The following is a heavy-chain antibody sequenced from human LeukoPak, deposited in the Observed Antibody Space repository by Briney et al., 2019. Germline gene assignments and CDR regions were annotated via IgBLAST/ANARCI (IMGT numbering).Heavy chain of an antibody. CDR1: GGTFSSYA. D-gene: IGHD2-2*01. J-gene: IGHJ5*02. V-gene: IGHV1-69*13. Sequence: ASVKVSCKASGGTFSSYAISWVRQAPGQGLEWMGGIIPIFGTANYAQKFQGRVTITADESTRTAYMELSSLRSEDTAVYYCARDARHRYCSSTSCYRGWLDPWGQGTLVTVSS. CDR2: IIPIFGTA. CDR3: ARDARHRYCSSTSCYRGWLDP.